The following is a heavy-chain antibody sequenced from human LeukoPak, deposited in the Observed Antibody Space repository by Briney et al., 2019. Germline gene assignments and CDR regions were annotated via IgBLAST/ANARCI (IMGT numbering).Heavy chain of an antibody. CDR1: GGSLSTTSW. V-gene: IGHV4-4*02. CDR2: VYHSGGGNK. J-gene: IGHJ3*02. D-gene: IGHD1-14*01. Sequence: SGTLSLTCAVSGGSLSTTSWWVWLRQPRGKGLEWIGEVYHSGGGNKNYNPSLKSRVTISVDTSKNQLSLKLSSVTAADTAVYYCARDHVRFIRRRNNVFDIWGQGTMVTVSS. CDR3: ARDHVRFIRRRNNVFDI.